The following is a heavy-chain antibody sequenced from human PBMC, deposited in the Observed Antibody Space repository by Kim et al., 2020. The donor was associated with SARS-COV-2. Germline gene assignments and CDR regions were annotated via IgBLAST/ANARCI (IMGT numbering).Heavy chain of an antibody. J-gene: IGHJ4*02. V-gene: IGHV5-51*01. CDR3: ARLLGLGYSSNWFPKYFDS. D-gene: IGHD6-13*01. CDR1: RSSFTSYW. Sequence: GESLKISCKGSRSSFTSYWIGWVRQMPGKGLECMGIIYPGDSDTRYSPSFQGQVTISADKSISTAYLQWSSLKASDTAMYYCARLLGLGYSSNWFPKYFDSWGQGTLVTVSS. CDR2: IYPGDSDT.